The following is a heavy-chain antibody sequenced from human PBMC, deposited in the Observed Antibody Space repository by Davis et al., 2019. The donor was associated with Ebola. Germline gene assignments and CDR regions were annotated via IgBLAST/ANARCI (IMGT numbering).Heavy chain of an antibody. CDR3: ARSNIAARPGYYYGMDV. Sequence: GESLKISCAASGFTVSNKYMTWVRQAPGKGLEWVSVICSDGTIYYADSVKGRFTISRDNAKNSLYLQMNSLRAEDTAVYYCARSNIAARPGYYYGMDVWGQGTTVTVSS. J-gene: IGHJ6*02. CDR2: ICSDGTI. V-gene: IGHV3-53*01. CDR1: GFTVSNKY. D-gene: IGHD6-6*01.